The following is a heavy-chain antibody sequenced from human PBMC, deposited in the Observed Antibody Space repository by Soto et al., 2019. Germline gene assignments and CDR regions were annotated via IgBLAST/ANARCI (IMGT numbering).Heavy chain of an antibody. CDR3: ARWLAAAGTRGGWFDP. J-gene: IGHJ5*02. D-gene: IGHD6-13*01. Sequence: SETLSLTCAVSGGSISSSNWWSWVRQPPGKGLEWIGEIYHSGSTNYNPSLKSRVTISVDKSKNQFSLKLSSVTAADTAVYYCARWLAAAGTRGGWFDPWGQGTLVTVSS. V-gene: IGHV4-4*02. CDR1: GGSISSSNW. CDR2: IYHSGST.